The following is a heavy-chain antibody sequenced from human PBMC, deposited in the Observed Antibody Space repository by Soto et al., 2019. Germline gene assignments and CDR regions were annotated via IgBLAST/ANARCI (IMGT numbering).Heavy chain of an antibody. CDR2: ISYDGSNK. V-gene: IGHV3-30-3*01. D-gene: IGHD6-25*01. CDR3: ARGEGAAYYFDY. CDR1: GFTFSSYA. Sequence: QVQLVESGGGVVQPGRSLRLSCAASGFTFSSYARHWVRQAPGKGLEWVAVISYDGSNKYYADSVKGRFTISRDNSKNTLYLQMNSLRAEDTAVYYCARGEGAAYYFDYWGQGTLVTVSS. J-gene: IGHJ4*02.